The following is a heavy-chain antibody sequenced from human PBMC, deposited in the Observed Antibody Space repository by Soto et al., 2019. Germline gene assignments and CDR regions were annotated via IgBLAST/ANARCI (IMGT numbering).Heavy chain of an antibody. Sequence: EVQLVESGGGLVKPGGSLRLSCAASGFTFSSYSMNWVRQAPGKGLEWVSSISSSSSYIYYADSVKGRFTISRDNAKNSLYLQINSLRAEDTSVYYCARGLGAIAVAGGYYFDYWGQGTLVTVSS. V-gene: IGHV3-21*01. CDR2: ISSSSSYI. CDR3: ARGLGAIAVAGGYYFDY. D-gene: IGHD6-19*01. CDR1: GFTFSSYS. J-gene: IGHJ4*02.